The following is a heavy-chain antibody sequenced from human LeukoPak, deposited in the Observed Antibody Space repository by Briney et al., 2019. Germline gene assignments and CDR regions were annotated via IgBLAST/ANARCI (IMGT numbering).Heavy chain of an antibody. CDR3: ARDRLHYDILTGPDY. CDR1: GGTFSSYA. CDR2: IIPILGIA. J-gene: IGHJ4*02. V-gene: IGHV1-69*04. Sequence: SVRVSCKASGGTFSSYAISWVRQAPGQGLEWMGRIIPILGIANYAQKFQGRVTITADKSTSTAYMELSSLRSEDTAVYYCARDRLHYDILTGPDYWGQGTLVTVSS. D-gene: IGHD3-9*01.